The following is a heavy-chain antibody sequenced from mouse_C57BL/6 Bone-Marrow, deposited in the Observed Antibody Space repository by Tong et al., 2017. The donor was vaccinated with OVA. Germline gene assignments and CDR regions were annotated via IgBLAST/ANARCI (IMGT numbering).Heavy chain of an antibody. Sequence: VQLQESGAELVKPGASVKLSCKASGYTFTSYYMYWVKQRPGQGLEWIGEINPSNGGTNFNEKFKSKATLTVDKSSSTAYMQLSSLTSEESAVYYCTRSPRGFAYWGQGTLVTVSA. CDR3: TRSPRGFAY. CDR1: GYTFTSYY. V-gene: IGHV1S81*02. D-gene: IGHD3-3*01. CDR2: INPSNGGT. J-gene: IGHJ3*01.